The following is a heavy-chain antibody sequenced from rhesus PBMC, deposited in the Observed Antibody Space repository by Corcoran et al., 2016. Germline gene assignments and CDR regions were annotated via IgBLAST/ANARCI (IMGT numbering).Heavy chain of an antibody. J-gene: IGHJ6*01. CDR2: INGNSGST. D-gene: IGHD3-9*01. Sequence: QVQLQESGPGLVKPSETLSLTCAVSGGSFSSYWWSWIRQPPGKGLEWIGEINGNSGSTNYNPSLKSRVTISKEASKNQFSLKLRSVTAADTAVYYCARYDEYGLDSGGQGVVVTVSS. CDR1: GGSFSSYW. V-gene: IGHV4-80*01. CDR3: ARYDEYGLDS.